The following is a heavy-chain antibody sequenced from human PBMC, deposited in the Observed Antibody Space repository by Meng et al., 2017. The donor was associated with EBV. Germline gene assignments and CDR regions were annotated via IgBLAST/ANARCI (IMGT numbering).Heavy chain of an antibody. Sequence: QLQLRESGPGQVKPSETLSPTCPVSXYSISSFYYWGWIRQPPGRGLEWIGSVHYTGSTYYSPSLKSRVTVSVDTSKNQFSLRLTSVTAADTAVYYCARPFPSWQSPRLDPFGAWGQGTLVTVSS. V-gene: IGHV4-39*01. CDR1: XYSISSFYY. CDR3: ARPFPSWQSPRLDPFGA. D-gene: IGHD6-19*01. J-gene: IGHJ5*02. CDR2: VHYTGST.